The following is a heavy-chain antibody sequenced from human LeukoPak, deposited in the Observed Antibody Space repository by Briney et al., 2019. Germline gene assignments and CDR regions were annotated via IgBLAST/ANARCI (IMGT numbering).Heavy chain of an antibody. CDR3: ARDPYGVGALGDAFDI. J-gene: IGHJ3*02. D-gene: IGHD1-26*01. CDR1: GFTFSDYY. V-gene: IGHV3-11*01. Sequence: GGSLRLSCAASGFTFSDYYMSWIRQAPGKGLEWVSYISSSGSTIYYADSVKGRFTISRVNAKNSLYLQMNSLRAEDTAVYYCARDPYGVGALGDAFDIWGQGTMVPVSS. CDR2: ISSSGSTI.